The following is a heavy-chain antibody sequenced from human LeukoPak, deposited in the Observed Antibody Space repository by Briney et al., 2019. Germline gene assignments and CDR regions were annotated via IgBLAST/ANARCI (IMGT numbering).Heavy chain of an antibody. J-gene: IGHJ4*02. V-gene: IGHV4-39*01. Sequence: PSETLSLTCTVSGGSISSSSYSWGWIRQPPGKGLEWIGSIYYSGSTYYNPSLKSRVTISVDTSKNQFSLKLSSVTAADTAVYYCARQNYDFWSGYSPYYFDYWGQGTLVTVSS. CDR2: IYYSGST. D-gene: IGHD3-3*01. CDR1: GGSISSSSYS. CDR3: ARQNYDFWSGYSPYYFDY.